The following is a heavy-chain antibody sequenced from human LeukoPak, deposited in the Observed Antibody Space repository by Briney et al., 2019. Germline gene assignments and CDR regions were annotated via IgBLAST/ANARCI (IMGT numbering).Heavy chain of an antibody. Sequence: SETLSLTCAVYGVSFSGYYWSWIRQPPGKGLEWIGEINHSGSTNYNPSLKSRVTISVDTSKNQFSLKLSSVTAADTAVYYCARKRLYGDYAMRHYGMDVWGQGTTVTVSS. J-gene: IGHJ6*02. CDR1: GVSFSGYY. CDR3: ARKRLYGDYAMRHYGMDV. V-gene: IGHV4-34*01. CDR2: INHSGST. D-gene: IGHD4-17*01.